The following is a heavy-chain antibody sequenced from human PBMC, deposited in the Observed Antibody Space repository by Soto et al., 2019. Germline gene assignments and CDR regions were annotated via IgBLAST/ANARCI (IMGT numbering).Heavy chain of an antibody. D-gene: IGHD2-2*01. CDR2: INHSGST. Sequence: PSETLSLTCGIYGGSFSGYYWSWIRQPPGKGLEWIGEINHSGSTNYNPSLKSRVTISIDTSKNHFSLKLTSVTAADTAVYYCARGGAFSTRWYPFDYWGQGPLVTVS. CDR3: ARGGAFSTRWYPFDY. CDR1: GGSFSGYY. V-gene: IGHV4-34*01. J-gene: IGHJ4*02.